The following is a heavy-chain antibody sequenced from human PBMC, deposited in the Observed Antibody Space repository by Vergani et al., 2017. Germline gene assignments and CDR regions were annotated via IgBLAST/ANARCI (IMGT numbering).Heavy chain of an antibody. CDR1: GYTFTGYY. CDR3: ARVTLGTVDY. J-gene: IGHJ4*02. V-gene: IGHV1-2*06. D-gene: IGHD7-27*01. CDR2: INPNSGGT. Sequence: QVQLVQSGAEVKKPGASLTVSCKASGYTFTGYYMHWVRQAPGQGLEWMGRINPNSGGTNYAQKLQGRVTMTTDTSTSTAYMELRSLRSDDTAVYYCARVTLGTVDYWGQGTLVTVSS.